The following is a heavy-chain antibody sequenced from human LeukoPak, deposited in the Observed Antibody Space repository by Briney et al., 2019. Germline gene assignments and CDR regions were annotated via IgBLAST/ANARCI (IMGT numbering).Heavy chain of an antibody. CDR1: GFTFSSYG. CDR2: IWYDGSNK. J-gene: IGHJ4*02. D-gene: IGHD1-26*01. Sequence: PGGSLRLSCAASGFTFSSYGMHWVRQAPGKGLEWVAVIWYDGSNKYYADSVKGRFTISRDNSKNTLYLQMNSLRAEDTAVYYCAAGRRRYGAPIDYWGQGTLVTVSS. V-gene: IGHV3-33*01. CDR3: AAGRRRYGAPIDY.